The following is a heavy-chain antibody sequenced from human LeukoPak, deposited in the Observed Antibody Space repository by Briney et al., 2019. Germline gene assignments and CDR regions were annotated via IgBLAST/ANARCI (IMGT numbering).Heavy chain of an antibody. Sequence: SETLSLTCAVYGGSFSGYYWSWIRQPPGKGLEWIGEINHSGSTNYNPSLKSRVTISVDTSKNQFSLKLSSVTAADTAVYYCARARYGYYDSSGYCDYWGQGTLVTVSS. CDR2: INHSGST. CDR1: GGSFSGYY. CDR3: ARARYGYYDSSGYCDY. V-gene: IGHV4-34*01. D-gene: IGHD3-22*01. J-gene: IGHJ4*02.